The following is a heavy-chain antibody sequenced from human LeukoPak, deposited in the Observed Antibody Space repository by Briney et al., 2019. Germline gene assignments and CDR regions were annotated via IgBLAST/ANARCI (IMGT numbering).Heavy chain of an antibody. J-gene: IGHJ6*03. Sequence: ASVKVSCKASRYRFTDYYMHWVRQAPGQGLEWMGWINPDSGGTKYAQKFQGRVTMTRDTSIRTAYMELSRLTSDDTAVYYRARESLRVSNYYHYYMDVWGKGTTVTISS. CDR1: RYRFTDYY. CDR2: INPDSGGT. D-gene: IGHD5/OR15-5a*01. V-gene: IGHV1-2*02. CDR3: ARESLRVSNYYHYYMDV.